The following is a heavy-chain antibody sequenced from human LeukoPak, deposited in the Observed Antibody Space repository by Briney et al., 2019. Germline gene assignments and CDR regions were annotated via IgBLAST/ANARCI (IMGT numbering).Heavy chain of an antibody. J-gene: IGHJ4*02. CDR2: IHYSGST. D-gene: IGHD2-15*01. Sequence: SETLSLTCTVSGGSISSSSYYWGWVRQPPGKGLEWIGSIHYSGSTYYNPSLKSRLTMSVDTSKNRFSLKLSSVTAADTAVYYCASYCCGGTCYLGFDYWGQGTLVTVSS. V-gene: IGHV4-39*01. CDR1: GGSISSSSYY. CDR3: ASYCCGGTCYLGFDY.